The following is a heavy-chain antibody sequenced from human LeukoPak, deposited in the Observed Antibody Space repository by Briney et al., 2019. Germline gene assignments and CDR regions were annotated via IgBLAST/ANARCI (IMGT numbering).Heavy chain of an antibody. CDR1: GFKISDYY. CDR3: AKTTGRTSMIVVVLDAFDI. CDR2: VRQDGKLK. V-gene: IGHV3-30*02. D-gene: IGHD3-22*01. Sequence: GGSLRLSCVASGFKISDYYIHWVRQAPGKGLEWAASVRQDGKLKFYADSVKARFTISRDNSKNTVFLQMDSLRAEDTAVYYCAKTTGRTSMIVVVLDAFDIWGQGTMVTVSS. J-gene: IGHJ3*02.